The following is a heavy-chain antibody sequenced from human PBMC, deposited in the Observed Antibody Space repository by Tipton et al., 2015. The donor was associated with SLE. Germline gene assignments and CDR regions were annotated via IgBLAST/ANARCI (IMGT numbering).Heavy chain of an antibody. CDR1: GGSISSGSYY. J-gene: IGHJ5*02. D-gene: IGHD4-11*01. Sequence: TLSLTCTVSGGSISSGSYYWSWIRQPAGKGLEWIGRIYTSGSTNYNPSLKSRVTISVDTPKNQFSLKLSSVTAADTAVYYCARDYSKGNWFDPWGQGTLVTVSS. CDR2: IYTSGST. V-gene: IGHV4-61*02. CDR3: ARDYSKGNWFDP.